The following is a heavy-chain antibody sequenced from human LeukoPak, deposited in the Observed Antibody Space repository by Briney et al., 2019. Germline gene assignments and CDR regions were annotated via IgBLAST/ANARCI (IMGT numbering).Heavy chain of an antibody. D-gene: IGHD5-12*01. J-gene: IGHJ4*02. CDR2: ISSSSSTI. CDR1: GSTFSSYS. CDR3: AREEVATIIDY. Sequence: GGSLRLSCAASGSTFSSYSMNWVRQAPGKGLEWVSYISSSSSTIYYADSVKGRFTISRDNAKNSLYLQMNSLRAEDTAVYYCAREEVATIIDYWGQGTLVTVSS. V-gene: IGHV3-48*01.